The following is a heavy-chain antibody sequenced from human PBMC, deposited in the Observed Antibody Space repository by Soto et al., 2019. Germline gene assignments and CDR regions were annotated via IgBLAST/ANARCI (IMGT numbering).Heavy chain of an antibody. CDR3: ARAGRYSSSPAHYYGMDV. CDR2: INHSGST. V-gene: IGHV4-34*01. CDR1: GGSFSGYY. D-gene: IGHD6-6*01. J-gene: IGHJ6*02. Sequence: SETLSLTCDVYGGSFSGYYWSWIRQPPGKGLEWIGEINHSGSTNYNPSLKSRVTISVDTSKNQFSLKLSSVTDADTAVYYCARAGRYSSSPAHYYGMDVWGQGTTVTVSS.